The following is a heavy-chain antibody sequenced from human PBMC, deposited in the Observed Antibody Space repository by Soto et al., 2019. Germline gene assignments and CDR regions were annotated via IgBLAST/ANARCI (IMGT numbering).Heavy chain of an antibody. CDR2: IYYSGST. J-gene: IGHJ5*02. D-gene: IGHD3-10*01. Sequence: SETLSLTCTVSGGSISSGGYYWSWIRQHPGKGLEWIGYIYYSGSTYYNPSLKSRVTISVDTSKNQFSLKLSSVTAADTAVYYCARVRGVPPRMWFDPWGQGTLVTVSS. CDR1: GGSISSGGYY. V-gene: IGHV4-31*03. CDR3: ARVRGVPPRMWFDP.